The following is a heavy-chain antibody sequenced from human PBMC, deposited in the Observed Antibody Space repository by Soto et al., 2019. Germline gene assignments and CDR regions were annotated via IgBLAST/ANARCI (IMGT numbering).Heavy chain of an antibody. CDR3: ARASAYYYDSSGQGSYYFDY. CDR1: GGSISSGGYY. V-gene: IGHV4-30-4*08. J-gene: IGHJ4*02. Sequence: SETLSLTCTVSGGSISSGGYYWSWIRQHPGKGLEWIGYIYYSGSTYYNPSLKSRVTISVDTSKNQFSLKLSSVTAADTAVYYCARASAYYYDSSGQGSYYFDYWGQGTMVTVSS. CDR2: IYYSGST. D-gene: IGHD3-22*01.